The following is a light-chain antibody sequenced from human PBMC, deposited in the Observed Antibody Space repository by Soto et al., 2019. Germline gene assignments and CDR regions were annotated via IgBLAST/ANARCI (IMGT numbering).Light chain of an antibody. CDR1: QSISNH. CDR3: KQSYSSWWT. Sequence: DIQMTQSPSPLSASVGDRVTITCRANQSISNHLNWYHQKPGKAPNLLSYAASSLQSGVPSRFSGSGSGKDFTLTISSLQREAFATYYCKQSYSSWWTFGLGTKVDIK. V-gene: IGKV1-39*01. CDR2: AAS. J-gene: IGKJ1*01.